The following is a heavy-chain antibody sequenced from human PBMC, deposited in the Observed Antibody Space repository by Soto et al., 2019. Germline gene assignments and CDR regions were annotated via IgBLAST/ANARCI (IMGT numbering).Heavy chain of an antibody. Sequence: ASVKVSCKASGYTFTGYYMHWVRQAPGQGLEWMGWINPNSGGTNYAQKFQGWVTMTRDTSISTAYMELSRLRSDDTAVYYCARDWRYCSRTSCQASKWFDPWGQGTLVTVSS. CDR1: GYTFTGYY. V-gene: IGHV1-2*04. J-gene: IGHJ5*02. D-gene: IGHD2-2*01. CDR3: ARDWRYCSRTSCQASKWFDP. CDR2: INPNSGGT.